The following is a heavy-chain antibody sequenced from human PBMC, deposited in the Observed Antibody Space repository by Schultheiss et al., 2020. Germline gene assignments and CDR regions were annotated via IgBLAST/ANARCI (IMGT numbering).Heavy chain of an antibody. CDR1: GGSISSGGYY. V-gene: IGHV4-31*03. D-gene: IGHD2-15*01. Sequence: SETLSLTCTVSGGSISSGGYYWSWIRQHPGKGLEWIGYIYYSGSTYYNPSLKSRVTISVDTSKNQFSLKLSSVTAADTAVYYCARDPGFSGGDGMDVWGKGTTVTVSS. CDR2: IYYSGST. J-gene: IGHJ6*04. CDR3: ARDPGFSGGDGMDV.